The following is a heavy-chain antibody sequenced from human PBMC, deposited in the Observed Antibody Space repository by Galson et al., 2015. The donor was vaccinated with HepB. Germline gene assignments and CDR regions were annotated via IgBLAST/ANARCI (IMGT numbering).Heavy chain of an antibody. Sequence: SLRLSCAASGFTFSSYSMSWVRQAPGKGLEWVSAISGGGGSTYDAASVNGRFTNSRDNSNNTSFRQMNSLRDEETAIYYCAKEGVIAVAGTLTAWGQGTLVTVSS. CDR1: GFTFSSYS. J-gene: IGHJ5*02. V-gene: IGHV3-23*01. CDR2: ISGGGGST. D-gene: IGHD6-19*01. CDR3: AKEGVIAVAGTLTA.